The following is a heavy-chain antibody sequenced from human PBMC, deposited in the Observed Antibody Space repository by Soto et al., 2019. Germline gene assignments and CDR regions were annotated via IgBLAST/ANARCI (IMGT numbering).Heavy chain of an antibody. CDR2: IKSRADGGTA. V-gene: IGHV3-15*01. J-gene: IGHJ4*02. Sequence: EVQLVESGGGLVKPGGSLRLSCAASGFTFSNAWMSWVRQAPGKGLEWVGRIKSRADGGTADHAAPVKGRFAISRDDSKNTLYLQMNSLKTEDTAVYYCATLGGNLGAFDYSGQGTLVTVSS. CDR3: ATLGGNLGAFDY. D-gene: IGHD3-16*01. CDR1: GFTFSNAW.